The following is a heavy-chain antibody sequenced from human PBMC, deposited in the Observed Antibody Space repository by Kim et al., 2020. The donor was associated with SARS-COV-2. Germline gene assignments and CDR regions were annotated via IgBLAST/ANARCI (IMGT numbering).Heavy chain of an antibody. CDR1: GFTFSSYG. D-gene: IGHD3-3*01. V-gene: IGHV3-30*18. CDR2: ISYDGSNK. CDR3: VKDQTRHLRFLEWLPPYYGMDV. Sequence: GGSLRLSCAASGFTFSSYGMHWVRQAPGKGLEWVAVISYDGSNKYYADSVKGRFTISRDNSKNTLYLQMNSLRAEDTAVYYCVKDQTRHLRFLEWLPPYYGMDVWGQGTPVTVSS. J-gene: IGHJ6*02.